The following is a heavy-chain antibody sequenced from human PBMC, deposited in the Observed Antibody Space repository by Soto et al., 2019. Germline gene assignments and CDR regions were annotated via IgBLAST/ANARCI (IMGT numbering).Heavy chain of an antibody. CDR1: GGSISSGGYY. V-gene: IGHV4-31*03. D-gene: IGHD2-2*01. CDR3: ARDCSSTSCRERYGMDV. CDR2: IYYSGST. J-gene: IGHJ6*02. Sequence: SETLSLTCTVSGGSISSGGYYWSWIRQHPGKGLEWIGYIYYSGSTYYNPSLKSRVTISVDTSKNQFSLKLSSVTAADTAVYYCARDCSSTSCRERYGMDVWGQGTTVTVSS.